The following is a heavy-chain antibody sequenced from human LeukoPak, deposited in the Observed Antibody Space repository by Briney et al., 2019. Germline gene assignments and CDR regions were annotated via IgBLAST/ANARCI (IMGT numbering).Heavy chain of an antibody. CDR3: ARASEYYDSSGYYGWYFDL. D-gene: IGHD3-22*01. V-gene: IGHV3-20*04. Sequence: RPGGSLRLSCAASGFTFDDYGMSWVRQAPGKGLEWVSGINWNGGSTGYADSVKGRFTISRVNAKNSLYLQMNSLRAEDTALYYCARASEYYDSSGYYGWYFDLWGRGTLVTVSS. CDR2: INWNGGST. CDR1: GFTFDDYG. J-gene: IGHJ2*01.